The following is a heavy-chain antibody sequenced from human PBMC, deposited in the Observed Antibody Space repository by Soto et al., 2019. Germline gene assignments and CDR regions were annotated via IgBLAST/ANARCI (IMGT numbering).Heavy chain of an antibody. D-gene: IGHD2-15*01. J-gene: IGHJ6*02. V-gene: IGHV1-69*06. CDR3: ASLRTNEMRSGYCSGGSCPYYGMDV. CDR2: IIPIFGTA. Sequence: GASVKVSCKASGGTFSSYAISWVRQAPGQGLEWMGGIIPIFGTANYAQKFQGRVTITADKSTSTAYMELSSLRSEDTAVYYCASLRTNEMRSGYCSGGSCPYYGMDVWGQGTTVTVSS. CDR1: GGTFSSYA.